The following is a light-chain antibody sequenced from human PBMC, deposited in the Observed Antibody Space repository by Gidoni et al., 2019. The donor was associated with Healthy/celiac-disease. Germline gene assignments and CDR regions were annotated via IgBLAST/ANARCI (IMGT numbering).Light chain of an antibody. V-gene: IGKV1-39*01. Sequence: IQMTQSPSSLSASVGDIVTITCRASQSISSYLNCYQQKPGKAPKLLIYAASSLQSGVPSRFSSSGSGTDFTLTISIQQPEDVATYYCQQSYSTPSFGQGTKLEIK. J-gene: IGKJ2*03. CDR2: AAS. CDR1: QSISSY. CDR3: QQSYSTPS.